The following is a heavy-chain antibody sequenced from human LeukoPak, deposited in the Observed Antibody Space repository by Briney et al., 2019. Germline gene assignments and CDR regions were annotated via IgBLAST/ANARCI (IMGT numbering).Heavy chain of an antibody. V-gene: IGHV3-23*01. Sequence: PGGSLRLSCAASGFTFSTYGMSWVRQAPGKGLEWVSAISGAGGSTYYADSLKGRFTISRDNSKNTLYLQMNSLRVEDTAIYYCAKRVAYSSGYYWDYWGQGTLVTVSS. CDR3: AKRVAYSSGYYWDY. CDR1: GFTFSTYG. J-gene: IGHJ4*02. D-gene: IGHD6-19*01. CDR2: ISGAGGST.